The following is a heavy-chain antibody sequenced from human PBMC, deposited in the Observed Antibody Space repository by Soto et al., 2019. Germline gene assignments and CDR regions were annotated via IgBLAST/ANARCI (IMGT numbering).Heavy chain of an antibody. D-gene: IGHD6-19*01. CDR3: GRFGLVAAIDY. CDR1: GFTFNTYW. CDR2: IKPDGSET. V-gene: IGHV3-7*01. Sequence: GGSMRLSCAASGFTFNTYWMTWVRQSPGQGLEWVANIKPDGSETYYLDSVKGRFTISRDSARDSVHLQMNVLRAEDTALYYCGRFGLVAAIDYWGRGTLVTVSS. J-gene: IGHJ4*02.